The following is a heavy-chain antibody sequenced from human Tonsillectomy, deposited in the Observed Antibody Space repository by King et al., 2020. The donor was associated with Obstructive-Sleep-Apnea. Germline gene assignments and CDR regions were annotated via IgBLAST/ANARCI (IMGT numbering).Heavy chain of an antibody. Sequence: QLVQSGGGVVQPGESLIVSCAASGFSFRTRVMHWVRRAQGKGLEWVAGISLDGRSQHFAESVRGRFTISRDDSKNTLYLQINSLRPEDTAVYYCVREGYTSGRAPAFDFWGQGTMVTVSS. J-gene: IGHJ3*01. CDR2: ISLDGRSQ. CDR1: GFSFRTRV. V-gene: IGHV3-30*03. CDR3: VREGYTSGRAPAFDF. D-gene: IGHD6-19*01.